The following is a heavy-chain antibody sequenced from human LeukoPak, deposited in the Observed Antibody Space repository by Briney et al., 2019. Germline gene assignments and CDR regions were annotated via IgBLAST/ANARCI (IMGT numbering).Heavy chain of an antibody. CDR3: ARGGTYYYQYYYMDV. V-gene: IGHV3-30*01. J-gene: IGHJ6*03. Sequence: GGSLRLSCAASQFTFSSHAMNWVRQAPGKGLDWVAVMSFDGSHIYYADSVKGRFTISRDNSNNTLFLQMNSLNADDTAVYYSARGGTYYYQYYYMDVWGKGTTVTVSS. CDR2: MSFDGSHI. D-gene: IGHD3-16*01. CDR1: QFTFSSHA.